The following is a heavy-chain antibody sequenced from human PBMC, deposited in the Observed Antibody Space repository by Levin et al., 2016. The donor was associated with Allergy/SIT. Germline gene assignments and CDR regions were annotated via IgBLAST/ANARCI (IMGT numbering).Heavy chain of an antibody. J-gene: IGHJ6*03. V-gene: IGHV3-33*01. D-gene: IGHD3-3*01. Sequence: PGKGLEWVAVIWYDGSNKYYADSVKGRFTISRDNSKNTLYLQMNSLRAEDTAVYYCARARPDYDFWSGYPYYYYYYMDVWGKGTTVTVSS. CDR2: IWYDGSNK. CDR3: ARARPDYDFWSGYPYYYYYYMDV.